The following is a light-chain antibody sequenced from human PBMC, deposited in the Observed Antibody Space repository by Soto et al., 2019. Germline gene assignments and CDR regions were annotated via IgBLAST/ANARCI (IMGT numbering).Light chain of an antibody. CDR1: SANTGRNT. CDR3: AAWDDSLNGYV. CDR2: SNN. V-gene: IGLV1-44*01. J-gene: IGLJ1*01. Sequence: SLLAQPPSAAGTPGPRVTISCSGRSANTGRNTVNSYQQLPGTAPKLILYSNNQRPSGVPDRVSASRSGTSASLASIGPQSEDEADYYCAAWDDSLNGYVFGTGTKVTVL.